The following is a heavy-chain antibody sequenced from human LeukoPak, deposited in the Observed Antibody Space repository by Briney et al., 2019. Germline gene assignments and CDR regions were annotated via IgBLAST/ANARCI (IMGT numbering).Heavy chain of an antibody. V-gene: IGHV4-61*01. J-gene: IGHJ6*01. D-gene: IGHD3-22*01. CDR3: ARGGGKWLSSYGMDV. Sequence: TSSETLSLTCAVSGGSVSSGSYYWSWIRQPPGKGLEWIGYIYYSGGTNYNPSLKSRVTISLDTSKNQFSLKLSSVTAADTAVYYCARGGGKWLSSYGMDVWGQGTTVTVSS. CDR2: IYYSGGT. CDR1: GGSVSSGSYY.